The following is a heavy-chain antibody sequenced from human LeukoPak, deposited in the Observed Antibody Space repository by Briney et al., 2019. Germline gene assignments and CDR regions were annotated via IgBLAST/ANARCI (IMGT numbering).Heavy chain of an antibody. Sequence: ASVKVSCKASGGTFSSYAISWVRQAPGQGLEWMGGIIPIFGTANYAQKFRGRVTITADESTSTAYMELSSLRSEDTAVYYCARDKEDCSSTSCYYFDYWGQGTLVTVSS. CDR1: GGTFSSYA. CDR3: ARDKEDCSSTSCYYFDY. D-gene: IGHD2-2*01. CDR2: IIPIFGTA. J-gene: IGHJ4*02. V-gene: IGHV1-69*13.